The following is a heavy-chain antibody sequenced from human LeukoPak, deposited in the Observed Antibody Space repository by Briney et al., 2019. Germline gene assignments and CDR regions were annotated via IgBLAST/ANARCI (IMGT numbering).Heavy chain of an antibody. Sequence: SETLSLTCTVSGGSVSSIRYYWGWIRQPPGKGLEWIGSIYYSGSTYYNPSLKSRVTISVDTSKNQFSLKLSSVTAADTAVYYCAGLIRPGWFDPWGQGTLVTVSS. CDR2: IYYSGST. D-gene: IGHD1-14*01. J-gene: IGHJ5*02. CDR1: GGSVSSIRYY. V-gene: IGHV4-39*01. CDR3: AGLIRPGWFDP.